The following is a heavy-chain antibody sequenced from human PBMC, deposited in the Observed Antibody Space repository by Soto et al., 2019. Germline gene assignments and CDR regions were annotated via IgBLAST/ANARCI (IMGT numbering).Heavy chain of an antibody. Sequence: ASVKVSCKASGFTFTSSAVQWVRQARGQRLEWIGWIVVGSGNTNYAQKFQERVTITRDMSTSTAYMELSSLRSEDTAVYYCAADRKSLGELSSPRYYYGMDVWGQGTTVTVSS. D-gene: IGHD3-16*02. CDR1: GFTFTSSA. V-gene: IGHV1-58*01. CDR2: IVVGSGNT. J-gene: IGHJ6*02. CDR3: AADRKSLGELSSPRYYYGMDV.